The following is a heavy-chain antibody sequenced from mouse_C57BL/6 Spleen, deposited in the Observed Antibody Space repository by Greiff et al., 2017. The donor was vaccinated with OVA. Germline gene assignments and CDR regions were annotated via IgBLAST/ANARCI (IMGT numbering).Heavy chain of an antibody. CDR2: IDPSDSET. CDR1: GYTFTSYW. D-gene: IGHD1-1*01. J-gene: IGHJ2*01. CDR3: ARALYGSIPFDY. Sequence: VQLQQPGAELVRPGSSVKLSCKASGYTFTSYWMHWVKQRPIQGLEWIGNIDPSDSETHYNQKFKDKATLTVDKSSSTAYMQLSSLTSEDSAVYYCARALYGSIPFDYWGQGTTLTVSS. V-gene: IGHV1-52*01.